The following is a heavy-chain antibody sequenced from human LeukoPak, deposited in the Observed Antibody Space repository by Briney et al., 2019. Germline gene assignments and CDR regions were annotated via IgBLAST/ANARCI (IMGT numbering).Heavy chain of an antibody. CDR2: IYTSGST. CDR1: GGSISSYY. D-gene: IGHD2-2*02. J-gene: IGHJ6*03. V-gene: IGHV4-4*07. Sequence: SETLSLTRTVSGGSISSYYWSWIRQPAGKGLEWIGRIYTSGSTNYNPSLKSRVTMSVDTSKNQFSLKLSSVTAADTAVYYCARDRPYCSSTSCYTSYYYYYYMDVWGKGTTVTVSS. CDR3: ARDRPYCSSTSCYTSYYYYYYMDV.